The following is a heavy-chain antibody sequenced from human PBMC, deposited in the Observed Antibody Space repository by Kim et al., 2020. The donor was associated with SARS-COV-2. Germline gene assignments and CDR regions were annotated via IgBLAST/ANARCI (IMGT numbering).Heavy chain of an antibody. J-gene: IGHJ6*02. Sequence: GGSLRLSCAVSGLSSDNYGMHWVRQTPGKGLEWVSGIIVIGGKNDYADSVKGRFTVSRDNAKKFVYLQMNSLRPEDTALYYCTKDLTPGGADVWGQGTTVTVSS. CDR1: GLSSDNYG. CDR3: TKDLTPGGADV. V-gene: IGHV3-9*02. D-gene: IGHD4-17*01. CDR2: IIVIGGKN.